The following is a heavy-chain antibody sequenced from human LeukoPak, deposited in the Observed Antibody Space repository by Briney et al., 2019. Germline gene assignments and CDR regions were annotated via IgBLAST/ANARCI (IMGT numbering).Heavy chain of an antibody. Sequence: SETLSLTCAVYGGSFSGYYWSWIRQPPGKGLEWIGEINHSGSTNYNPSLKSRVTISVDTSKNQFSLKLSSVTAADTAVYYCARGYYYDSSGNFDYWXXGTLVTVSS. V-gene: IGHV4-34*01. J-gene: IGHJ4*01. CDR2: INHSGST. CDR3: ARGYYYDSSGNFDY. CDR1: GGSFSGYY. D-gene: IGHD3-22*01.